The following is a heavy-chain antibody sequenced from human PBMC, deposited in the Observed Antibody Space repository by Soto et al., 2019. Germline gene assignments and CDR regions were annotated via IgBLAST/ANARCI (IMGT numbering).Heavy chain of an antibody. D-gene: IGHD1-26*01. CDR2: ISSSSSYI. CDR1: GFTFSSYS. Sequence: GGSLRLSCAASGFTFSSYSMNWVRQAPGKGLEWVSSISSSSSYIYYADSVKGRFTISRDNAKNSLYLQMNSLRAEDTAVYYCARDGSLSGLPYYGMDVWGQGTTVTVSS. CDR3: ARDGSLSGLPYYGMDV. J-gene: IGHJ6*02. V-gene: IGHV3-21*01.